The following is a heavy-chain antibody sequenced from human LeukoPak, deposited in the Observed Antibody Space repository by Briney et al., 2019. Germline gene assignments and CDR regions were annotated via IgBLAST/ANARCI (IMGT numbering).Heavy chain of an antibody. D-gene: IGHD2-15*01. J-gene: IGHJ4*02. CDR1: GYTFTGYH. CDR2: INPNSGGT. V-gene: IGHV1-2*02. Sequence: ASVKVSCKASGYTFTGYHMHWVRQAPGQGLEWMGWINPNSGGTNYAQKFQGRVTMTRDTSISTAYMELSRLGSDDTAVYYCATDRGFAVVVAATFTFDYWGQGTLVTVSS. CDR3: ATDRGFAVVVAATFTFDY.